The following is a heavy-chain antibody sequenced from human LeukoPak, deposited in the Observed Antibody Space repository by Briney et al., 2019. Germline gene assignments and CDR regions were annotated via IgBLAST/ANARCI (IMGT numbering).Heavy chain of an antibody. J-gene: IGHJ4*02. CDR2: IYYSGST. V-gene: IGHV4-61*01. CDR3: ARARVTMIRGERVLDY. D-gene: IGHD3-10*01. Sequence: SETLSLTCTVSGDSVSSVSYYWSWLRQPPGKGLEWIGYIYYSGSTNYNLSFKSRVTMSIDTSKNQFSLKLSSVTAADTAVYYCARARVTMIRGERVLDYWGQGTLVTVSS. CDR1: GDSVSSVSYY.